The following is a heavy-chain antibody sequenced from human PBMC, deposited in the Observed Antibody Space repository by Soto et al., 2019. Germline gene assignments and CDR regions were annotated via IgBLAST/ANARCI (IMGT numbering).Heavy chain of an antibody. V-gene: IGHV1-58*01. D-gene: IGHD4-4*01. Sequence: QMQLVQSGPEVKRPGTSVKVSCKTSGFTLPNSAVQWVRQARGQRLEWMGWIVGGSDYTNYAKTLQDRVTFTTDTSTGTPYMELSSLRSEYTAIYYCAASNSVPAPFFVWGQGTPVTVSS. CDR3: AASNSVPAPFFV. J-gene: IGHJ4*02. CDR1: GFTLPNSA. CDR2: IVGGSDYT.